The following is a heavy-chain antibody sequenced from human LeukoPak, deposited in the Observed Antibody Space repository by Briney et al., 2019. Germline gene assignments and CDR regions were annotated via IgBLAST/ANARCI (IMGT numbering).Heavy chain of an antibody. D-gene: IGHD3-10*01. J-gene: IGHJ4*02. CDR3: AREGGSGSYYNIHYFDY. V-gene: IGHV3-33*01. CDR2: ICYDGSNK. Sequence: PGGSLRLTCAASGFTFSSYGMHWVRQAPGKGLEWVAVICYDGSNKYYADSVKGRFTISRDNSKNTLYLQMNSLRAEDTAVYYCAREGGSGSYYNIHYFDYWGQGTLVTVSS. CDR1: GFTFSSYG.